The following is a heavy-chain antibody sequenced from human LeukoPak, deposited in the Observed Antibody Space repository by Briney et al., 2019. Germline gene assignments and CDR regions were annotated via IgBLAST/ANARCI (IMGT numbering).Heavy chain of an antibody. V-gene: IGHV4-61*01. CDR3: ARGGITMIGWASPALGFDP. D-gene: IGHD3-22*01. J-gene: IGHJ5*02. Sequence: PSETLSLTCTVSGGSVSSGSYYWSWIRQPPGKGLEWIGYIYYSGSTNYNPSLKSRVTISVDTSKNQFSLKLSSVTAADTAVYYCARGGITMIGWASPALGFDPWGQGTLVTVSS. CDR1: GGSVSSGSYY. CDR2: IYYSGST.